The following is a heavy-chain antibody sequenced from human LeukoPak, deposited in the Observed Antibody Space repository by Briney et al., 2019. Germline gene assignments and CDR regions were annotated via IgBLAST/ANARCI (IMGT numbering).Heavy chain of an antibody. J-gene: IGHJ5*02. V-gene: IGHV1-8*01. CDR1: GYTFTSYD. D-gene: IGHD3-22*01. CDR2: MNPNSGNT. CDR3: ARGDLNYYDSSGYYP. Sequence: GASVKVSCKASGYTFTSYDINWVRQATGQGLGWMGWMNPNSGNTGYAQKFQGRVTMTRNTSISTAYMELSSLRSEDTAVYYCARGDLNYYDSSGYYPWGQGTLVTVSS.